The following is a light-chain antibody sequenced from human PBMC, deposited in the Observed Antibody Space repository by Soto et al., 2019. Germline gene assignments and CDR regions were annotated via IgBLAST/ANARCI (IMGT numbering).Light chain of an antibody. CDR3: QQGYSNPWT. J-gene: IGKJ1*01. CDR2: AAS. V-gene: IGKV1-39*01. Sequence: DIEMTQSPASLSASIGDRVTITCRASQPVNTYLHWYQQQPGKAPKLLIYAASNLQSGVPSRFRGSGSGTNFTLSLNILQPEDFASYYCQQGYSNPWTFGQGTKVDIK. CDR1: QPVNTY.